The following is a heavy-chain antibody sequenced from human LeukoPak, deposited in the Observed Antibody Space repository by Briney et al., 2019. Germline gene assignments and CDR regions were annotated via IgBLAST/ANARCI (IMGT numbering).Heavy chain of an antibody. J-gene: IGHJ4*02. CDR2: ISVYNGHT. Sequence: ASVKVSCKASGYTFTSYGISWVRQAPGQGLEWMGWISVYNGHTNYAQKLQGRVTMTTDTSTSTAYMELRSLRSDDTAVYYCARDYGGIAAAGTHDYWGQGTLVTVSS. V-gene: IGHV1-18*04. CDR3: ARDYGGIAAAGTHDY. CDR1: GYTFTSYG. D-gene: IGHD6-13*01.